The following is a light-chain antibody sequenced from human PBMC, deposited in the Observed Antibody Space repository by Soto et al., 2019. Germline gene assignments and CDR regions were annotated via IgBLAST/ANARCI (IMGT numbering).Light chain of an antibody. CDR2: EVS. Sequence: QSALTQPASVSGSPGQSITISCTGTSSDVGGYNYVSWYQQHPGKAPKLMIYEVSNRPSGVSNRFSGSKSGNTASLTISGLQAEDAADYYCSSFSSGSTRFGTGTKLTVL. CDR3: SSFSSGSTR. J-gene: IGLJ1*01. V-gene: IGLV2-14*01. CDR1: SSDVGGYNY.